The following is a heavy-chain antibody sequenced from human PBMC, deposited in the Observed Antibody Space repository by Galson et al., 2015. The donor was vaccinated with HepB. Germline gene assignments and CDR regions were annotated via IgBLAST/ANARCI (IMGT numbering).Heavy chain of an antibody. CDR2: IKQDGSEK. CDR1: AFTFSSYC. J-gene: IGHJ4*02. V-gene: IGHV3-7*01. Sequence: SLRLSCAASAFTFSSYCMSWVRQAPGKGLEWVANIKQDGSEKYYVDSVKGRFTISRDNAKNSLYLQMNSLRAEDTAVYYCARGCSSTSRWNYWGQGTLVTVSS. D-gene: IGHD2-2*01. CDR3: ARGCSSTSRWNY.